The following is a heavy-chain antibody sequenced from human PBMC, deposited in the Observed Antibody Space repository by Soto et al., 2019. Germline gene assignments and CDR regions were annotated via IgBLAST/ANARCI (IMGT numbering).Heavy chain of an antibody. CDR3: ASGYGDYEVPRPGPDPFDY. CDR1: GGTFSSYA. CDR2: IIPIFGTA. Sequence: QVQLVQSGAEVKKPGSSVKVSCKASGGTFSSYAISWVRQAPGQGLEWMGGIIPIFGTANYAQKFQGRVTITADESTSTAHMELSSLRSEDTAVYYCASGYGDYEVPRPGPDPFDYWGQGTLVTVSS. J-gene: IGHJ4*02. V-gene: IGHV1-69*12. D-gene: IGHD4-17*01.